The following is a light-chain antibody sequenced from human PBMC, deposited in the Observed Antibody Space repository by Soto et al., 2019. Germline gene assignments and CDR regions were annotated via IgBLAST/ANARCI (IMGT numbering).Light chain of an antibody. V-gene: IGKV1-39*01. CDR1: QSISSY. Sequence: DIQMTQSPSSLSASVGDRVTITCRASQSISSYLNWYQQKPGKAPKLLIYAASSLQSGVPSRLSGSGSGTDFTLTISSLQPDDFATYYCQQSYSTPYTFGQGTKLEIK. CDR2: AAS. J-gene: IGKJ2*01. CDR3: QQSYSTPYT.